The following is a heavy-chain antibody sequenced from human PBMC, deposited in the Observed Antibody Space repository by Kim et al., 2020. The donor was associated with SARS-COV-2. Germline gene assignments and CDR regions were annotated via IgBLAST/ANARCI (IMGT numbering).Heavy chain of an antibody. J-gene: IGHJ6*02. CDR3: AKDIVGATRRGLGMDV. D-gene: IGHD1-26*01. CDR1: GFTFSSYG. CDR2: ISYDGSNK. V-gene: IGHV3-30*18. Sequence: GGSLRLSCAASGFTFSSYGMHWVRQAPGKGLEWVAVISYDGSNKYYADSVKGRFTISRDNSKNTLYLQMNSLRAEDTAVYYCAKDIVGATRRGLGMDVWGQGTTVTVSS.